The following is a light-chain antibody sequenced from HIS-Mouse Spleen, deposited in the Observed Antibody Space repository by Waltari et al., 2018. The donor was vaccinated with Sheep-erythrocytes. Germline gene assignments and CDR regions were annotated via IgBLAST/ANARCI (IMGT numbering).Light chain of an antibody. CDR3: SSYAGSNNYV. Sequence: QSALTQPASVSGSPGQSITISCTGTSSDVGGYNYVSWYQQHPGKPPKLMIYDVSNRPSGVSNRFSGSKSGNTASLTVSGLQAEDEADYYCSSYAGSNNYVFGTGTKVTVL. CDR1: SSDVGGYNY. J-gene: IGLJ1*01. V-gene: IGLV2-14*03. CDR2: DVS.